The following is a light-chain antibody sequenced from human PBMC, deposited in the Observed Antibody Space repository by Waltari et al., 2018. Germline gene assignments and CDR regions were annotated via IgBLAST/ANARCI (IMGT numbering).Light chain of an antibody. J-gene: IGKJ2*01. V-gene: IGKV3-15*01. Sequence: EIVMTQSPATLSVSPGERATLSCRASPSVGTNLAWYQQKPGQAPRLLNYDASPRATGIPARLRGSGSGTEFTLTINSLQSEDFAVYYCQQCNNWYTFGQGTKLEIK. CDR3: QQCNNWYT. CDR1: PSVGTN. CDR2: DAS.